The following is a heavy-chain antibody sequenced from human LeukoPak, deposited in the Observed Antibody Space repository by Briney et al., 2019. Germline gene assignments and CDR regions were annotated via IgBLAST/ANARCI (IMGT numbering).Heavy chain of an antibody. CDR2: IYTSGST. CDR3: ARGWLAFDY. CDR1: GGSISSGSYY. V-gene: IGHV4-61*02. Sequence: SETLFLTCTVSGGSISSGSYYWSWIRQPAGKGLEWIGRIYTSGSTNYNPSLKSRVTISVDTSKNQFSLKLSSVTAADTAVYYCARGWLAFDYWGQGTLVTVSS. D-gene: IGHD6-19*01. J-gene: IGHJ4*02.